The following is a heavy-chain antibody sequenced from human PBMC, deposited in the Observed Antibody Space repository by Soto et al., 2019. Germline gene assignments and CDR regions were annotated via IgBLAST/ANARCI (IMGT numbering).Heavy chain of an antibody. CDR1: GGSTSSGGFY. Sequence: PSETLSLTCTVSGGSTSSGGFYWSWIRQHPGKGLEWIGYIYYSGISYYNPSLKSRVSISLDTYRNQFSMTLNSVTAADTAVYYCERNGYTYGMDVWGQGARVTVSS. CDR3: ERNGYTYGMDV. D-gene: IGHD5-18*01. J-gene: IGHJ6*02. V-gene: IGHV4-31*03. CDR2: IYYSGIS.